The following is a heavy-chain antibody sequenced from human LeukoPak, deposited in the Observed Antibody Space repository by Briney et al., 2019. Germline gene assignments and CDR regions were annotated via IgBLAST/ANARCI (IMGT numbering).Heavy chain of an antibody. Sequence: ASVKVSCKAPGYTFIGYYLHWVRQAPGQGLEWMGWISPNSGDTKYSEKFQGRVTMTRDTSIDTAYLDLSRLRSDDTAVYYCARDREHYYGSERYSRWFDPWGQGTLVTVSS. CDR3: ARDREHYYGSERYSRWFDP. D-gene: IGHD3-10*01. CDR2: ISPNSGDT. J-gene: IGHJ5*02. V-gene: IGHV1-2*02. CDR1: GYTFIGYY.